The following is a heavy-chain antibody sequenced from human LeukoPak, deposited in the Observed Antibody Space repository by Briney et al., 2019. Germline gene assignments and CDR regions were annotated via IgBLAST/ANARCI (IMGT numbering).Heavy chain of an antibody. CDR3: ASMGDSSGYYYTATYYFDY. Sequence: GGSLRLSCAAPGFTFSDYYMSWIRQAPGKGLEWVSYISSSSSYTNYADSVKGRFTISRDNAKNSLYLQMNSLRAEDTAVYYCASMGDSSGYYYTATYYFDYWGQGTLVTVSS. V-gene: IGHV3-11*03. J-gene: IGHJ4*02. CDR2: ISSSSSYT. D-gene: IGHD3-22*01. CDR1: GFTFSDYY.